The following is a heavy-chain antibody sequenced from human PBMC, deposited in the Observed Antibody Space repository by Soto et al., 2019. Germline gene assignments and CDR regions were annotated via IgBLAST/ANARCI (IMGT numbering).Heavy chain of an antibody. CDR1: GYIFTTYG. CDR3: ARDYYGGNYFDY. D-gene: IGHD2-15*01. J-gene: IGHJ4*02. V-gene: IGHV1-18*01. Sequence: ASVKVSCKASGYIFTTYGISWVRQAPGQGLEWMGWISAYNGNTNYGQKFQGRVTMTIDASTGTAYMELRSLISDDTALYYCARDYYGGNYFDYWGQGTLVTVSS. CDR2: ISAYNGNT.